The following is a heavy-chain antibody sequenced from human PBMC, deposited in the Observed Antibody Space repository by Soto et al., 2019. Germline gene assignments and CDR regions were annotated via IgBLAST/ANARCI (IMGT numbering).Heavy chain of an antibody. CDR1: VGSITSTIDY. J-gene: IGHJ6*01. V-gene: IGHV4-39*01. CDR3: ARIMVRGVIRYYSYGMQV. D-gene: IGHD3-10*01. CDR2: IYYDGST. Sequence: PSETLSLTCSFSVGSITSTIDYCGWMRQSPWKGLEWIGNIYYDGSTFYNPSLKSRVTISVDTSKRQFSLKLSSVTAADTAVYYCARIMVRGVIRYYSYGMQVLGQGTTVTVSS.